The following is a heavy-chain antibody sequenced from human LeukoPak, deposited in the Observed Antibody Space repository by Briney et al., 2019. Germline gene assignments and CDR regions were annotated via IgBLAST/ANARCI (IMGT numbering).Heavy chain of an antibody. Sequence: ASVKVSCKVSGYTLTELSMHWVRQAPGQGLEWMGWINPNSGGTNYAQKFQGRVTMTRDASISTAYMELSSLRSDDTAVYYCARGYNYGQIDWGQGTLVTVSS. D-gene: IGHD5-18*01. CDR2: INPNSGGT. CDR1: GYTLTELS. CDR3: ARGYNYGQID. V-gene: IGHV1-2*02. J-gene: IGHJ4*02.